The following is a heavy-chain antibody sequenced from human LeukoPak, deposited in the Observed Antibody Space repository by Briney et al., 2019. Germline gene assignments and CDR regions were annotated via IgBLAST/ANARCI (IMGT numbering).Heavy chain of an antibody. CDR2: IYHSGST. CDR1: GYSISSGYY. J-gene: IGHJ3*02. CDR3: ARHSPVAGTFDAFDI. D-gene: IGHD6-19*01. V-gene: IGHV4-38-2*01. Sequence: PSETLSLTCAVSGYSISSGYYCGWIRQPPGKGLEWIGSIYHSGSTYYNLSLKSRVTISVDTSKNQFSLKLSSVTTADTAVYYCARHSPVAGTFDAFDIWGQGTMVTVSS.